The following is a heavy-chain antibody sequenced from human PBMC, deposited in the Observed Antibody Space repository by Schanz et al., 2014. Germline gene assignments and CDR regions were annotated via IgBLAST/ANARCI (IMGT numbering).Heavy chain of an antibody. CDR3: ARVRSEDYGGMDV. J-gene: IGHJ6*02. CDR1: GNTITKFA. Sequence: QVQLLQSGAEVKKPGASVRLSCKVSGNTITKFAMHWVRQAPGQGLEWMGWISADNGNTNYAQRLQGRVTMTTAKSISTVYMELSRLRPDDTAVYYCARVRSEDYGGMDVWGQGTTVTVSS. V-gene: IGHV1-18*04. CDR2: ISADNGNT.